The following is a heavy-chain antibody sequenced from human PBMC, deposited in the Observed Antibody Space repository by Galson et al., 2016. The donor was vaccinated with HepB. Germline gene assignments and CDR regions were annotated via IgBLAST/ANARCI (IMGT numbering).Heavy chain of an antibody. J-gene: IGHJ4*02. D-gene: IGHD6-19*01. CDR1: GFTFSSHG. CDR2: ISFDGRNK. CDR3: TNSEFSSGWFLDH. V-gene: IGHV3-33*06. Sequence: SLRLSCAASGFTFSSHGMHWVRQAPGKAMEWVALISFDGRNKYYADSVKGRFTVSRDNAKNTLYLQISSLRAEDTAVYYCTNSEFSSGWFLDHWGQGTQVTVSS.